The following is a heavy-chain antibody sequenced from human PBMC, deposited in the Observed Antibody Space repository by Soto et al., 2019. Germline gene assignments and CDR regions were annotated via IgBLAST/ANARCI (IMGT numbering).Heavy chain of an antibody. V-gene: IGHV4-59*03. Sequence: SETLSLXCTASGGSMSSYYWNWLRQSPGKGLEWIGYIYASGSTNYNPSLKSRVAISIDTSKKQIYLNLTSVAAADTAVDYCATAFGGWPSDSWGPRTLVTVSS. CDR2: IYASGST. D-gene: IGHD6-19*01. CDR3: ATAFGGWPSDS. CDR1: GGSMSSYY. J-gene: IGHJ5*02.